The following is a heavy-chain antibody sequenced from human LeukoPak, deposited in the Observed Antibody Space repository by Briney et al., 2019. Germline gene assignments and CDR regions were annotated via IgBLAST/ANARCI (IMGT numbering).Heavy chain of an antibody. CDR3: ARVSQYSYGYRSSSFDY. Sequence: PGGSLRLSCAASGFTFSSYSMNWVRQAPGKGLEWVSSISSSSSYIYYADSVKGRFTISRDNAKNSLYLQMNSLGAEDTAVYYCARVSQYSYGYRSSSFDYWGQGTLVTVSS. CDR1: GFTFSSYS. V-gene: IGHV3-21*01. CDR2: ISSSSSYI. J-gene: IGHJ4*02. D-gene: IGHD5-18*01.